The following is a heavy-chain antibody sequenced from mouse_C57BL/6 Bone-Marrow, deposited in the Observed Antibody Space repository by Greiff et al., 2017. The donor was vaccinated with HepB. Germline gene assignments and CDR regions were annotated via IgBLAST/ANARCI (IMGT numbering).Heavy chain of an antibody. CDR1: GYTFTSYW. V-gene: IGHV1-52*01. CDR3: ARGRVKAWFAY. J-gene: IGHJ3*01. CDR2: IDPSDSET. Sequence: QVHVKQPGAELVRPGSSVKLSCKASGYTFTSYWMHWVKQRPIQGLEWIGNIDPSDSETHYNQKFKDKATLTVDKSSSTAYMQLSSLTSEDSAVYYCARGRVKAWFAYWGQGTLVTVSA. D-gene: IGHD2-2*01.